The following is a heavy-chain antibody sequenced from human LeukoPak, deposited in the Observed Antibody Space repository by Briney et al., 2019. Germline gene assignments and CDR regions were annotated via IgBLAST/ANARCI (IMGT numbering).Heavy chain of an antibody. CDR3: ARAQVVPAATYYYYYGMDA. CDR2: ISTSSTYT. CDR1: GFTFSDYY. V-gene: IGHV3-11*06. D-gene: IGHD2-2*01. J-gene: IGHJ6*04. Sequence: GGSLRLSCAASGFTFSDYYMNWIRLAPGKGLEWVSSISTSSTYTNYADSVRGRFTISRDNANNSLYLQMNSLRAKDTAVYYCARAQVVPAATYYYYYGMDAWGKGTTVTVSS.